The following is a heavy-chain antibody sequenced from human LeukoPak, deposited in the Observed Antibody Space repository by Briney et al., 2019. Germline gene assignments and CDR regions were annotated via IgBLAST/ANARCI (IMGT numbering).Heavy chain of an antibody. CDR2: ISWNSGSI. Sequence: GRSLRLSCAASGFTFDDYAMHWVRQAPGKGLEWVSGISWNSGSIGYADSVKGRFTISRDNAKNSLYLQMNSLRAEDTALYYCAKAKYGGYDWGDYFDYWGQGTLVTVSS. CDR1: GFTFDDYA. CDR3: AKAKYGGYDWGDYFDY. V-gene: IGHV3-9*01. D-gene: IGHD3-16*01. J-gene: IGHJ4*02.